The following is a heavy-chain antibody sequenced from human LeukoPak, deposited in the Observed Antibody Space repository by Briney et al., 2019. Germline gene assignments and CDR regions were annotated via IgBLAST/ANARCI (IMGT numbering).Heavy chain of an antibody. CDR2: ISGYNGNT. J-gene: IGHJ4*02. D-gene: IGHD3-9*01. Sequence: PGASVNVSCKASGYTFTSYGINWVRQAPGQGLEWMGWISGYNGNTIYAENLQGRVTMTTDTSTSTAYLELGSLRSDDTAVFYCARSSRFDWLLYFDSWGQGTLVTVSS. CDR1: GYTFTSYG. V-gene: IGHV1-18*01. CDR3: ARSSRFDWLLYFDS.